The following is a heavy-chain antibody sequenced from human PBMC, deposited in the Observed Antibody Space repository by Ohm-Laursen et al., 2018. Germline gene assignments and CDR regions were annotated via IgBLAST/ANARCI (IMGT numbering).Heavy chain of an antibody. CDR2: INHSRST. D-gene: IGHD6-19*01. Sequence: SETLSLTCAVYGGSFSGYYWNWIRQPPGKGLEWIGEINHSRSTKYNSSFKSRVTISVDTSKNQFSLKLSSVTAADTAVYYCARDQGWVDYWGQGTLVTVSS. CDR3: ARDQGWVDY. V-gene: IGHV4-34*01. CDR1: GGSFSGYY. J-gene: IGHJ4*02.